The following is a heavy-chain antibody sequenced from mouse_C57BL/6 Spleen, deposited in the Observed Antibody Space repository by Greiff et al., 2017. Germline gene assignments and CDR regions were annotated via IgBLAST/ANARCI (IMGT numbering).Heavy chain of an antibody. CDR3: ACGRVRRGAMDY. CDR1: GFTFSDCG. Sequence: EVKLMESGGGLVKPGGSLKLSCAASGFTFSDCGMHWVRQASEKGLKWVAYISSGSSNIYYADTVKGRFTISSDNAKNTLFLQLTSLRAEDTAMYSCACGRVRRGAMDYWGQGTSLTVSS. CDR2: ISSGSSNI. J-gene: IGHJ4*01. V-gene: IGHV5-17*01. D-gene: IGHD2-14*01.